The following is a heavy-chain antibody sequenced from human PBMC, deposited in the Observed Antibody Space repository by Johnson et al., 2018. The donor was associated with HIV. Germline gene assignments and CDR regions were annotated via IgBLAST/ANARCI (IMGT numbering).Heavy chain of an antibody. CDR2: INEDESKK. D-gene: IGHD6-13*01. Sequence: EVQLVESGGGLVQPGGSLRLSCAASGFSLSGYWMTWVRQAPGKGLEWVANINEDESKKNYMDSVRGRFTISRDYTRNSLDLQMNSLRVEDMAVYFCARDGGTGDSTIWYDAFDMWGHGTMVTVSS. CDR3: ARDGGTGDSTIWYDAFDM. V-gene: IGHV3-7*05. J-gene: IGHJ3*02. CDR1: GFSLSGYW.